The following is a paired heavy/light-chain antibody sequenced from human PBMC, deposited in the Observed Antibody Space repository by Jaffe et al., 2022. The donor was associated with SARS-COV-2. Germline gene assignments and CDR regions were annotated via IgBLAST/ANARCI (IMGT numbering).Heavy chain of an antibody. CDR2: ISGTGADT. CDR1: GFTFKNYA. Sequence: EVQLEASGGKVIQPGGSLRLSCAASGFTFKNYAMSWIRQAPGKGLEWVSTISGTGADTYFADSVKGRFTISRDNSKNIVYLQINSLRVEDTATYFCAKSVTARFYFDSWGQGTLVTVSS. CDR3: AKSVTARFYFDS. V-gene: IGHV3-23*04. J-gene: IGHJ4*02. D-gene: IGHD2-21*02.
Light chain of an antibody. CDR3: QQYYSSPVT. Sequence: DIVMTQSPDSLAVSLGERATINCKSSQSLLYSSVNKTYLVWYQQKSGQPPKVLIYWATTRESGVPDRFSGSGSGTDFTLTISSLQAEDVAVYYCQQYYSSPVTFGGGTKVEIK. CDR2: WAT. CDR1: QSLLYSSVNKTY. J-gene: IGKJ4*01. V-gene: IGKV4-1*01.